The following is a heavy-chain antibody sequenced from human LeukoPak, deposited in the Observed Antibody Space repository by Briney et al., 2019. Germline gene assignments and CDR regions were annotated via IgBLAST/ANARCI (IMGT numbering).Heavy chain of an antibody. CDR3: VTTSPWDY. D-gene: IGHD1-26*01. CDR1: GFTFSSYA. J-gene: IGHJ4*02. Sequence: GGSLRLSCAASGFTFSSYAMSWIRQAPGKGLEWVSYMRTTGTTIYYADSVRGRFTISWDNATNPLYLQMNSLRAEDTAVYYCVTTSPWDYWGQGTLVTVSS. V-gene: IGHV3-11*01. CDR2: MRTTGTTI.